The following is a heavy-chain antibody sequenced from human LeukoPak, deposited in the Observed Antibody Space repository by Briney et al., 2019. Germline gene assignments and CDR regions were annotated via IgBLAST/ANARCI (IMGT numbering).Heavy chain of an antibody. CDR3: ARNLGGWFGEPDY. J-gene: IGHJ4*02. D-gene: IGHD3-10*01. Sequence: PGGSLRLSCVASGFTFSDYYMTWIRQAPGKGLEWVSYISSSGSAIYYADSVKGRFTISRDNAKHSLYLQMHSLRAEDTAVYYCARNLGGWFGEPDYWGQGTLVTVSS. CDR2: ISSSGSAI. V-gene: IGHV3-11*04. CDR1: GFTFSDYY.